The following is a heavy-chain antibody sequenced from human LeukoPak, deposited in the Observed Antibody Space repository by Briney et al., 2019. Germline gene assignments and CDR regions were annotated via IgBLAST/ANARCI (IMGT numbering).Heavy chain of an antibody. CDR1: GVSISSGDYY. J-gene: IGHJ5*02. D-gene: IGHD3-22*01. Sequence: SETLSLTCTVSGVSISSGDYYWSWIRQPPGKGLEWFGYMYYSGSTYYNPSLKSRVTISADTSKNQFSLKLSSVTAADTAVYYCARPYYYDSRIDPWGQGTLVTVSS. V-gene: IGHV4-30-4*01. CDR3: ARPYYYDSRIDP. CDR2: MYYSGST.